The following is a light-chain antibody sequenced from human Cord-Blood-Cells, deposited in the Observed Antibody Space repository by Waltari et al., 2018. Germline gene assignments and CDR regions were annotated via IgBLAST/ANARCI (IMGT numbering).Light chain of an antibody. J-gene: IGKJ3*01. CDR2: DAS. CDR3: QQYDNLPLT. V-gene: IGKV1-33*01. CDR1: QDISNY. Sequence: DIQMTQSPSSLSASVGDRVTITCQASQDISNYLNWYQQKPGKAPKHLIYDASNLETGVPSRFSGSGSGTDFTFTICSLQPEDIETYYCQQYDNLPLTFGPGTKVDIK.